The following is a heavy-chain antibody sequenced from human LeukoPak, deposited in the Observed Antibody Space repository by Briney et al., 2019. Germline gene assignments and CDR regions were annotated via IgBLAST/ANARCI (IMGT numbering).Heavy chain of an antibody. CDR3: ARDPSSLRDSYDY. CDR2: ITDSGGST. Sequence: GGSLRLSCAASGFSFSSSLMSWVRQAPGRGLEWVSTITDSGGSTFFADSVKGRFTISRDNAKNSLYLQMNSLRVEDTAVYYCARDPSSLRDSYDYWGQGTLVTVSS. V-gene: IGHV3-23*01. CDR1: GFSFSSSL. J-gene: IGHJ4*02.